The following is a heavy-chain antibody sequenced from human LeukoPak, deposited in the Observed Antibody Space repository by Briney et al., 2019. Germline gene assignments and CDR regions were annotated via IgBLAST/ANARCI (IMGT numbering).Heavy chain of an antibody. CDR3: AREDLGELLKGYFDY. Sequence: ASVKVSCKASGYTFTGYYMHWVRQAPGQGLEWMGIINPSGGSTSYAQKFQGRVTMTRDTSTSTVYMELSSLRSEDTAVHYCAREDLGELLKGYFDYWGQGTLVTVSS. CDR1: GYTFTGYY. V-gene: IGHV1-46*01. D-gene: IGHD3-10*01. J-gene: IGHJ4*02. CDR2: INPSGGST.